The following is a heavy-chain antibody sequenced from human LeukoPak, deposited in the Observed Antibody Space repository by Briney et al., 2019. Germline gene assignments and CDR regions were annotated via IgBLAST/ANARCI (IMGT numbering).Heavy chain of an antibody. V-gene: IGHV1-8*01. CDR1: GYTFTSYD. CDR3: ARGPPNWGYDY. D-gene: IGHD7-27*01. CDR2: MSPNSGDT. J-gene: IGHJ4*02. Sequence: ASVKVSCKASGYTFTSYDFNWVRQATGQRPEWMGWMSPNSGDTGYAQKFQDRVTMTRNTSISTAYMELSSLRSDDTAVYYCARGPPNWGYDYWGPGTLVTISS.